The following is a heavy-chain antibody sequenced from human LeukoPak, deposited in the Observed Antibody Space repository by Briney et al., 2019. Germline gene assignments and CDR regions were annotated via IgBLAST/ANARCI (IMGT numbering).Heavy chain of an antibody. V-gene: IGHV3-21*01. CDR2: ISSSSSYI. J-gene: IGHJ4*02. Sequence: GGSLRLSCAASGFTFSSYSMNWVRQAPGKGLEWVSSISSSSSYIYYADSVKGRFTISRDNAKNSLYLQMNSLRAEDTAVYYCARELGYYDYVWGSYRYTYFDYWGQGTLVTVSS. CDR3: ARELGYYDYVWGSYRYTYFDY. CDR1: GFTFSSYS. D-gene: IGHD3-16*02.